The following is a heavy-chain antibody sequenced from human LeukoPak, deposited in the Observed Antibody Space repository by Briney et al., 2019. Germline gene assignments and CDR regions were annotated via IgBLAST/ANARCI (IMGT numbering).Heavy chain of an antibody. V-gene: IGHV5-51*01. D-gene: IGHD3-22*01. CDR3: ARPYSSGYYAFDH. J-gene: IGHJ4*02. Sequence: PGESLKISCKGSGYSFTNYWIGWVRQMPGKGLEWMGIIYPGDSDTRYSPSFQGQVTISADKSISTAYLQWSSLKASDTAMYYCARPYSSGYYAFDHWGQGTLVTVSS. CDR2: IYPGDSDT. CDR1: GYSFTNYW.